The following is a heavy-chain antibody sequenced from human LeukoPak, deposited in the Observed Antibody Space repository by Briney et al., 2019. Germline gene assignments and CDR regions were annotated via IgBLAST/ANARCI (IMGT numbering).Heavy chain of an antibody. CDR1: GYTFTSYG. CDR3: ATLNYYDSSGYYSHAGLDY. D-gene: IGHD3-22*01. CDR2: ISACNGNT. Sequence: ASVKVSCKASGYTFTSYGISWVRQAPGQGLEWMGWISACNGNTNYAQKLQGRVTMTTDTSTSTAYMELRSLRSDDTAVYYCATLNYYDSSGYYSHAGLDYWGQGTLVTVSS. J-gene: IGHJ4*02. V-gene: IGHV1-18*01.